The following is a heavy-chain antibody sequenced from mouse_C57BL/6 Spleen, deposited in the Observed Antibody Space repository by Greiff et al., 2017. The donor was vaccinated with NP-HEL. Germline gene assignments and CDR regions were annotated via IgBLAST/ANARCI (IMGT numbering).Heavy chain of an antibody. CDR3: ARGDSLYYFDY. V-gene: IGHV1-80*01. J-gene: IGHJ2*01. CDR1: GYAFSSYW. CDR2: IYPGDGDT. Sequence: QVQLQQSGAELVKPGASVKISCKASGYAFSSYWMNWVKQRPGKGLEWIGQIYPGDGDTNYNGKFKGKATLTADKSSSTAYMQLSSLTSEDSAVYFCARGDSLYYFDYWGKGTTLTVSS.